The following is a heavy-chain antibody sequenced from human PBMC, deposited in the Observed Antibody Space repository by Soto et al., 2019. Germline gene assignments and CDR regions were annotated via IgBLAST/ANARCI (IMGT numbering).Heavy chain of an antibody. CDR2: ISGSGGST. CDR1: GFTFSSYA. V-gene: IGHV3-23*01. CDR3: AKDPWSHSSGWSVA. Sequence: PGGSLRLSCAASGFTFSSYAMSWVRQAPGKGLEWVSAISGSGGSTYYADSVKGRFTISRDNSKNTLYLQMNSLRAEGTAVYYCAKDPWSHSSGWSVAWGQGTLVTVSS. J-gene: IGHJ4*02. D-gene: IGHD6-19*01.